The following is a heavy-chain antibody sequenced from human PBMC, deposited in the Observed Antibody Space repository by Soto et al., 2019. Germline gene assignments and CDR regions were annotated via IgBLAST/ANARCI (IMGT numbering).Heavy chain of an antibody. Sequence: QVQLVQSGAEVKKPGASVKVSCKASGYIFTSYGISWVRQAPGQGLEWMGWTNAYNDDTNYAQNLLGRGTMTTDTSTITANRELRGLRSDDTAVYYCAREPPQENWFDPWGQGTLVTGSS. CDR2: TNAYNDDT. CDR3: AREPPQENWFDP. J-gene: IGHJ5*02. CDR1: GYIFTSYG. V-gene: IGHV1-18*01.